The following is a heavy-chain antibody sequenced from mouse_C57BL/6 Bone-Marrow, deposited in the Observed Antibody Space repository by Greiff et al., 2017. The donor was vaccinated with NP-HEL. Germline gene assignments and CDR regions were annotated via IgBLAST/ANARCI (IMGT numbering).Heavy chain of an antibody. CDR1: GFTFSDYY. V-gene: IGHV5-16*01. J-gene: IGHJ1*03. CDR3: ARDEDYYGSSYNWYFDV. Sequence: EVQLVESEGGLVQPGSSMKLSCTASGFTFSDYYMAWVRQVPEKGLEWVANINYDGSSTYYLDSLKSRFIISRDNAKNILYLQMSSLKSEDTATYYCARDEDYYGSSYNWYFDVWGTGTTVTVSS. CDR2: INYDGSST. D-gene: IGHD1-1*01.